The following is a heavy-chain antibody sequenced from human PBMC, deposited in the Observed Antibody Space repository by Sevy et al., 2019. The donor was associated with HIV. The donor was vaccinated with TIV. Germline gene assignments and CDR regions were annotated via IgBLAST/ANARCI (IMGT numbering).Heavy chain of an antibody. CDR2: INHSGST. J-gene: IGHJ4*02. Sequence: SETLSLTCAVSGYSISSGYYWGWIRQPPGKGLEWIGSINHSGSTYYNPSLKSRCTISVDTSKNQFSLKLSSGTAADTAVYYCARQLRYYDSSGYYSQFDYWGQGTLVTVSS. CDR1: GYSISSGYY. CDR3: ARQLRYYDSSGYYSQFDY. D-gene: IGHD3-22*01. V-gene: IGHV4-38-2*01.